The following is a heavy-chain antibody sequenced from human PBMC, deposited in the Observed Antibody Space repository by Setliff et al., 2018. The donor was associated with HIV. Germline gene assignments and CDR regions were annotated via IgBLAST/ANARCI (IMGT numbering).Heavy chain of an antibody. CDR3: ARERLSRLGFDY. CDR2: IYTSGST. V-gene: IGHV4-61*09. CDR1: GVSISSGSYY. D-gene: IGHD1-1*01. Sequence: ASETLSLTCTVSGVSISSGSYYWSWIRQPAGKGLEWIGHIYTSGSTNYNPSLKSRVTISVDTSKNQFSLMLGSMTAADTTVYYCARERLSRLGFDYWGQGTLVTVSS. J-gene: IGHJ4*02.